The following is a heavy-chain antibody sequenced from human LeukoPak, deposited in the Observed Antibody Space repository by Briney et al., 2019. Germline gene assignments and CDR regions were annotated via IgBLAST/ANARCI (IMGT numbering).Heavy chain of an antibody. CDR3: ARGDGYGPADY. D-gene: IGHD5-24*01. CDR1: GYTFTNYA. CDR2: INTNTGNP. J-gene: IGHJ4*02. V-gene: IGHV7-4-1*02. Sequence: ASVKVSCKASGYTFTNYAMNWMRQAPGQGLEWMGWINTNTGNPTYAQGFTGRFVFSLDTSVSTAYLQINSLKAYDTAVYYCARGDGYGPADYWGQGTLVTVSS.